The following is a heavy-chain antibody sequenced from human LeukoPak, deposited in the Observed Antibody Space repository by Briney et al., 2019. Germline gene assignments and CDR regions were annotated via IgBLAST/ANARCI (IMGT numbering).Heavy chain of an antibody. CDR1: GFTVSSNF. V-gene: IGHV3-66*01. CDR3: ASLASSSWYRGLFY. Sequence: GGSLRLSCAASGFTVSSNFMSWVRQAPGKGLEWVSVIYSGGSTYYADSVKGRFTISRDNSKNTLYLQMNGLRAEDTAVYYCASLASSSWYRGLFYWGQGSLVTVSS. CDR2: IYSGGST. D-gene: IGHD6-13*01. J-gene: IGHJ4*02.